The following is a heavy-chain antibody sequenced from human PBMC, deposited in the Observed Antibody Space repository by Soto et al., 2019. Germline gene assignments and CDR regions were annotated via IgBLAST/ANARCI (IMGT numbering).Heavy chain of an antibody. CDR2: ISSSGSTI. Sequence: GGSLRLSCAASGFTFSSYEMNWVRQAPGKGLEWVSYISSSGSTIYYSDSVKGRFNISRDNANNSLYLQTNRPRAEDTAVYYCACGWYDRHFQHSGQGTLVTVSS. CDR1: GFTFSSYE. D-gene: IGHD6-19*01. J-gene: IGHJ1*01. CDR3: ACGWYDRHFQH. V-gene: IGHV3-48*03.